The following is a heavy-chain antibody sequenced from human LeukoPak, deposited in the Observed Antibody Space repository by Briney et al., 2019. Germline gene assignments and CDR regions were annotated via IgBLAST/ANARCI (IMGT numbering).Heavy chain of an antibody. J-gene: IGHJ4*02. CDR1: GGSFSGYY. V-gene: IGHV4-34*01. CDR3: ARRSIAVAGFDY. D-gene: IGHD6-19*01. CDR2: INHSGST. Sequence: SETLSLTCAVYGGSFSGYYWSWIRQPPGKGLEWIGEINHSGSTNYNPSLKSRATISVDTSKNQFSLKLSSVTAADTAVYYCARRSIAVAGFDYWGQGTLVTVSS.